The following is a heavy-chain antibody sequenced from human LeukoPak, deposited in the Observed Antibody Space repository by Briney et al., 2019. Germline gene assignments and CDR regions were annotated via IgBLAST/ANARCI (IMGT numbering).Heavy chain of an antibody. CDR1: GGSISSYY. Sequence: SETLSLTCTVSGGSISSYYWSWIRQPPGKGLEWIGYISYSGSTNFNPSLKSRVTIPVDTSKNQFSLKLSSVTAADTAVYYCAREGTAGTNLNWFGPWGQGTLVTVSS. V-gene: IGHV4-59*01. CDR3: AREGTAGTNLNWFGP. D-gene: IGHD1-1*01. CDR2: ISYSGST. J-gene: IGHJ5*02.